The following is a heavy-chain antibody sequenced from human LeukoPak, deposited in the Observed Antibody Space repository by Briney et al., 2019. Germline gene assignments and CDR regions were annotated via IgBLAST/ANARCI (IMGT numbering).Heavy chain of an antibody. CDR3: ARGITGSRRLFDY. CDR1: GGTFSSYA. V-gene: IGHV1-69*05. Sequence: SVKVSCKASGGTFSSYAISWVRQAPGQGLEWMGGIIPIFGTANYAQKFQGRVTITTDEPKSTAYMELSSLRSEGTAVYYWARGITGSRRLFDYWGQGTLVTVSS. D-gene: IGHD1-20*01. CDR2: IIPIFGTA. J-gene: IGHJ4*02.